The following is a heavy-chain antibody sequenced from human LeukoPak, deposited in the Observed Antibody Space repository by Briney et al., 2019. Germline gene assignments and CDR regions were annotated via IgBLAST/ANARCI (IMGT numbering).Heavy chain of an antibody. Sequence: SVKVSCKASGGTFSSYAISWARQAPGQGLEWMGRIIPILGIANYAQKFQGRVTITADKSTSTAYMELSSLRSEDTAVYYCARVDGGYCSGGSCYSDYWGQGTLVTVSS. V-gene: IGHV1-69*04. CDR2: IIPILGIA. J-gene: IGHJ4*02. D-gene: IGHD2-15*01. CDR3: ARVDGGYCSGGSCYSDY. CDR1: GGTFSSYA.